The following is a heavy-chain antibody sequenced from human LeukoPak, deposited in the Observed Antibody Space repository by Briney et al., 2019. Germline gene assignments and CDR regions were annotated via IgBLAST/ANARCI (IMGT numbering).Heavy chain of an antibody. CDR3: AKVPVYSSSQEMGDY. CDR1: GYTFTSYY. CDR2: INPSGGST. D-gene: IGHD6-13*01. Sequence: ASVKVSCKASGYTFTSYYMHWVRQAPGQGLEWMGIINPSGGSTSYAQKFQGRVTMTRDTSTSTVYMELNSLRAEDTAVYYCAKVPVYSSSQEMGDYWGQGTLVTVSS. J-gene: IGHJ4*02. V-gene: IGHV1-46*01.